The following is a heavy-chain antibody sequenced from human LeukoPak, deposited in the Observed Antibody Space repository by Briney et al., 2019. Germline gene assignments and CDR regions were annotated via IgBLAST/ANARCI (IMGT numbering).Heavy chain of an antibody. Sequence: GASVKVSCKASGGTFSSYAISWVRQAPGQGLEWMGGIIPIFGTANYAQKFQGRVTITADESTSTAYMELSSLRSEDTAVYYCARSSDPSTPYDSSGYFPFDYWGQGTLVTVSS. CDR2: IIPIFGTA. CDR3: ARSSDPSTPYDSSGYFPFDY. J-gene: IGHJ4*02. D-gene: IGHD3-22*01. CDR1: GGTFSSYA. V-gene: IGHV1-69*13.